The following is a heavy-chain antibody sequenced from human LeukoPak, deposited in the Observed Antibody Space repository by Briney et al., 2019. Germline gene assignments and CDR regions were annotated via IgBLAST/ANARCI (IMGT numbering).Heavy chain of an antibody. CDR1: GYSISSGYY. CDR3: ARTYYYDSSGYYPFDY. Sequence: PSETLSLTCTVSGYSISSGYYWGWIRQPPGKGLEWIGSIYHSGSTYYNPSLKSRVTISVDTSKNQFSLKLSSVTAADTAVYYCARTYYYDSSGYYPFDYWGQGTLVTVYS. V-gene: IGHV4-38-2*02. J-gene: IGHJ4*02. D-gene: IGHD3-22*01. CDR2: IYHSGST.